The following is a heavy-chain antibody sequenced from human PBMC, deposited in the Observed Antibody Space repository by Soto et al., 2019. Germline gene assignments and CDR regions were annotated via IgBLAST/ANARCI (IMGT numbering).Heavy chain of an antibody. CDR2: IKQDGSEK. Sequence: PGGSLRLSCAASGFTFSSYWMSWVRQAPGKGLEWVANIKQDGSEKYYVDSVKGRFTISRDNAKNSLYLQMNSLRAEDTAVYYCARAQSYYYYGMDVWGQGTTVTVSS. CDR3: ARAQSYYYYGMDV. J-gene: IGHJ6*02. CDR1: GFTFSSYW. V-gene: IGHV3-7*05.